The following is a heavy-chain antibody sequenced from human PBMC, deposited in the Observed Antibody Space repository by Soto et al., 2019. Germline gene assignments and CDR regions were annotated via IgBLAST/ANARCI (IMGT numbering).Heavy chain of an antibody. CDR3: ARGADFGEPADY. V-gene: IGHV4-31*03. CDR1: GGSISSGGYY. J-gene: IGHJ4*02. Sequence: TSETLSLTCTVSGGSISSGGYYWSWIRQHPGKGLEWIGYIYYSGSTYYNPSLKSRVTISVDTSKNQFSLKLSSVTAADTAVYYCARGADFGEPADYWGQGTLVTVSS. D-gene: IGHD3-10*01. CDR2: IYYSGST.